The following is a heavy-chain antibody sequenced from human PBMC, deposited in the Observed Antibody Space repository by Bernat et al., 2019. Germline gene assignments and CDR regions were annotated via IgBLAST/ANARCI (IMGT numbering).Heavy chain of an antibody. CDR3: ARDSSSLAKFDY. Sequence: QVQLKESGPGLVKPSETLSLTCAVSGYSISSGYYWGWIRQPPGKGLEWIGSIYHSGSTYYNPSLKSRVTISVDTSKNQFSLKLSSVTAADTAVYYRARDSSSLAKFDYWGQGTLVTVSS. V-gene: IGHV4-38-2*01. CDR2: IYHSGST. CDR1: GYSISSGYY. D-gene: IGHD6-6*01. J-gene: IGHJ4*02.